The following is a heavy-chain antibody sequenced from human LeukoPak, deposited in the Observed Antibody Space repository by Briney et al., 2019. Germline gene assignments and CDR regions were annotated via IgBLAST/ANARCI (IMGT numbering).Heavy chain of an antibody. CDR1: GGSISRYY. J-gene: IGHJ5*02. V-gene: IGHV4-59*01. Sequence: PSETLSLTRTVSGGSISRYYWSWIRQPPGTGLEGIGYIYYSGSTNYNPPLKSRDTISVDTSKNQFSLKLSSVTAADTAVYYCARDWRYYDILTGYLHRWFDPWGQGTLVTVSS. CDR2: IYYSGST. D-gene: IGHD3-9*01. CDR3: ARDWRYYDILTGYLHRWFDP.